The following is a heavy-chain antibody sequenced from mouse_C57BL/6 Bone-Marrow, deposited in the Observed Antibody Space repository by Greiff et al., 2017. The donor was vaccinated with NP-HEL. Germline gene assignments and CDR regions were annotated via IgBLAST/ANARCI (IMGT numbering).Heavy chain of an antibody. CDR1: GFTFSSYG. Sequence: DVMLVESGGDLVKPGGSLKLSCAASGFTFSSYGMSWVRQTPDKRLEWVATISSGGSYTYYPDSVKGRFTISRDNAKNTLYLQMSSLKSEDTAMYYCARRSYYDYDEGPYYFDYGGQGTTLTVSS. V-gene: IGHV5-6*02. J-gene: IGHJ2*01. D-gene: IGHD2-4*01. CDR3: ARRSYYDYDEGPYYFDY. CDR2: ISSGGSYT.